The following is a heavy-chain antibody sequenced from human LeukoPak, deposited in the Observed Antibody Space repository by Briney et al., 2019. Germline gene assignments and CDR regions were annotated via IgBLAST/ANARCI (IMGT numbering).Heavy chain of an antibody. D-gene: IGHD3-10*01. CDR1: GYTYTSYD. J-gene: IGHJ6*02. Sequence: GASVKASCKASGYTYTSYDINWVRQATGQGLEWMGWMNPNSGNTGYAQKFQGRVTMTRNTSISTAYMELSSLRSEDTAVYYCARGLPGSGSYYILNYYYYGMDVWGQGTTVTVSS. CDR2: MNPNSGNT. V-gene: IGHV1-8*01. CDR3: ARGLPGSGSYYILNYYYYGMDV.